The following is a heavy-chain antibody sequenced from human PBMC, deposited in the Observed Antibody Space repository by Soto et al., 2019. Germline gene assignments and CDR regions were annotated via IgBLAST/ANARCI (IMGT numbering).Heavy chain of an antibody. CDR2: INAGNGNT. CDR3: ARDYPSSSYCGGVCYSHPFDY. J-gene: IGHJ4*02. D-gene: IGHD2-21*02. CDR1: GYTFTSYA. V-gene: IGHV1-3*01. Sequence: QVQLVQSGAEVKKPGASVKVSCKASGYTFTSYAMHWVRQAPGQRLEWMGWINAGNGNTKYSQKFQGRVTITRDTSASTAYMELSSLRSEDTAVYYCARDYPSSSYCGGVCYSHPFDYWGQGTLVTVSS.